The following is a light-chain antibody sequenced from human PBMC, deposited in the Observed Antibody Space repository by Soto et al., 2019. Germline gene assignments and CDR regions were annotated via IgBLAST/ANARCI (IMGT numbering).Light chain of an antibody. CDR3: AAWDDSLNGVV. CDR2: SNN. Sequence: QSVLTQPPSASGTPGQRVTISCSGSSSNIESNTVNWYQQLPGTAPKLLIYSNNQRPSGVPDRFSSSKSGTSASLAISGLQSEDEADYYCAAWDDSLNGVVFGGGTKLTVL. V-gene: IGLV1-44*01. J-gene: IGLJ2*01. CDR1: SSNIESNT.